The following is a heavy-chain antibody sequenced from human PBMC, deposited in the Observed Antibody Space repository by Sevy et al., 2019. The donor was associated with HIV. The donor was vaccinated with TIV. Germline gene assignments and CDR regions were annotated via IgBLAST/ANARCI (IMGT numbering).Heavy chain of an antibody. J-gene: IGHJ4*02. V-gene: IGHV3-23*01. CDR1: GFTFNLYA. CDR2: ISGTGSIT. Sequence: GGSLRLSCAASGFTFNLYAMTWVRQAPGKGLEWVSSISGTGSITNNADSVKGRFTISRVNSKKMVYLQMNSLRADDTAVYYCAKDLGNYIAQCLDHWGQGTLVTVSS. D-gene: IGHD3-10*01. CDR3: AKDLGNYIAQCLDH.